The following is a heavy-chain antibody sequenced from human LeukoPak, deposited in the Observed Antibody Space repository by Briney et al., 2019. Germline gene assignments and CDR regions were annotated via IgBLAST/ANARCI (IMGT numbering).Heavy chain of an antibody. V-gene: IGHV4-59*01. D-gene: IGHD6-19*01. CDR1: GGSISSYY. Sequence: PSETLSLTCTVSGGSISSYYWSWIRQPPGKGLEWIGYIYYSGGTNYNPSLKSRVTISVDTFKNQFSLKLSSVTAADTAVYYCARSGDSSGWYGNWFDPWGQGTLVTVSS. CDR2: IYYSGGT. CDR3: ARSGDSSGWYGNWFDP. J-gene: IGHJ5*02.